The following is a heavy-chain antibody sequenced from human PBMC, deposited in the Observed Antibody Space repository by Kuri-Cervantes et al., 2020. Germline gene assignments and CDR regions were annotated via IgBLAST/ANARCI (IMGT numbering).Heavy chain of an antibody. CDR3: AKGDYYGSGSLYYFDY. Sequence: GESLKISCAASGFTFSSYGMHWVRQAPGKGLEWVAVISYDGSNKYYADSVKGRFTISRDNSKNTLYLQMNSLRAEDTAVYYCAKGDYYGSGSLYYFDYWGQGTLVTVSS. D-gene: IGHD3-10*01. J-gene: IGHJ4*02. CDR2: ISYDGSNK. CDR1: GFTFSSYG. V-gene: IGHV3-30*18.